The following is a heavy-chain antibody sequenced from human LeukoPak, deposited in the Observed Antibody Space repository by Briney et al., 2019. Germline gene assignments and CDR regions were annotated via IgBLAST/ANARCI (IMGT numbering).Heavy chain of an antibody. V-gene: IGHV4-61*02. J-gene: IGHJ4*02. D-gene: IGHD3-3*01. Sequence: PSETLSLTCTVSGDSIGSGTHYWGWIRQPPGKELEWIGRIYTSGSTNYNPSLKSRVTISVDTSKNQFSLKLSSVTAADTAVYYCARNGWGYDFRWGQGTLVTVSS. CDR3: ARNGWGYDFR. CDR1: GDSIGSGTHY. CDR2: IYTSGST.